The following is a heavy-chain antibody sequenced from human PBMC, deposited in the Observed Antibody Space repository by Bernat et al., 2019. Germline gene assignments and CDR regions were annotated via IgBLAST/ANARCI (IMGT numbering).Heavy chain of an antibody. CDR1: GFTFDDYA. Sequence: EVQLVESGGGVVQPGGSLRLSCAASGFTFDDYAMHWVRQAPGKGLEWVSLISGDGGSTYYADSVKGRFTISRDNSKNSLYLQMNSLRTEDTASYYCAKDIVGATGYWGQGTLVTVSS. J-gene: IGHJ4*02. D-gene: IGHD1-26*01. CDR2: ISGDGGST. CDR3: AKDIVGATGY. V-gene: IGHV3-43*02.